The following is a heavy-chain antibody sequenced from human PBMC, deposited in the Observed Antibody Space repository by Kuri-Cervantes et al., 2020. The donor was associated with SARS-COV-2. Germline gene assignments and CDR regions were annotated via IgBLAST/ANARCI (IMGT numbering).Heavy chain of an antibody. J-gene: IGHJ3*02. CDR1: GYTFTSYG. V-gene: IGHV1-18*01. D-gene: IGHD6-13*01. CDR2: ISAYNGNT. Sequence: ASVKVSCKASGYTFTSYGISWVRQAPGQGLEWMGWISAYNGNTNYAQKLQGRVTMTTDTSTTTAYMELRSLRSEDTAVYYCATDIAAAGTWGYAFDIWGQGTMVTVSS. CDR3: ATDIAAAGTWGYAFDI.